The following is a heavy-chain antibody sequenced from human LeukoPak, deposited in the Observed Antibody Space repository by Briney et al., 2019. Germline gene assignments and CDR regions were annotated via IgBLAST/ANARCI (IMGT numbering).Heavy chain of an antibody. CDR1: GSSLTMAKMG. V-gene: IGHV2-26*01. J-gene: IGHJ4*02. CDR3: ARHYVVVTASSFDY. Sequence: MESGPTLVNPTEPLSLTCTVPGSSLTMAKMGGSWIRQPPGKALEWLAHIFSNDEKSYSTSLKSRLTISKDTSKSQVVLTMTNMDPVDTATYYCARHYVVVTASSFDYWGQGTLVTVSS. CDR2: IFSNDEK. D-gene: IGHD2-21*02.